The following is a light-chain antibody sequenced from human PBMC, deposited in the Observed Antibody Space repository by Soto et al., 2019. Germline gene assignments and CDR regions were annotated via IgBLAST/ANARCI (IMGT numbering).Light chain of an antibody. CDR3: QQYGSSGT. CDR2: GAS. CDR1: QTASSSH. V-gene: IGKV3-20*01. J-gene: IGKJ1*01. Sequence: VLTQSPGALSLSPGERATLSCRASQTASSSHLAWYQQKPGQAPRLLIYGASNRATGIPGRFSGSGSGTDFPPTISRLEPEDFAVYYCQQYGSSGTFGQGTKVDIK.